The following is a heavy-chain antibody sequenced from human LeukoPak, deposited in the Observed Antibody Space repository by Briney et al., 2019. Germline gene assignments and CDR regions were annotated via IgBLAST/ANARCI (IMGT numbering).Heavy chain of an antibody. V-gene: IGHV3-23*01. Sequence: GGSLRLSCAASGFSFSTYVMSWVRQAPGKGLEWVSGISGSGGSTYYADSVKGRFTISRDNSKNTLYLHMNSLRAEDTAVYYCAKDGHYDFWGGGYYYYYMDVGDKGTRLTVPS. CDR2: ISGSGGST. CDR1: GFSFSTYV. D-gene: IGHD3-3*01. J-gene: IGHJ6*03. CDR3: AKDGHYDFWGGGYYYYYMDV.